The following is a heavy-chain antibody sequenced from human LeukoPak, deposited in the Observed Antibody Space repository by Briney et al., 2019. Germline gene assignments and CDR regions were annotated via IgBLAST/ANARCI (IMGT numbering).Heavy chain of an antibody. Sequence: SETLSLTCAVYGGSFSGYYWSWIRQPPGKGLEWIGEINHSGSTNYNPSLKSRVTISVDTSKNQFSLKLSSVTAADTAVYYCARVSGSGSVGGNLDYWGQGTLVTVSS. CDR2: INHSGST. D-gene: IGHD1-26*01. V-gene: IGHV4-34*01. J-gene: IGHJ4*02. CDR1: GGSFSGYY. CDR3: ARVSGSGSVGGNLDY.